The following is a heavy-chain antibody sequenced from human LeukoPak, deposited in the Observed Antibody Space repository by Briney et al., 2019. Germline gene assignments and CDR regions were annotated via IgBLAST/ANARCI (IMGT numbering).Heavy chain of an antibody. V-gene: IGHV3-33*01. CDR3: ARNNGRLGELSSYYFDY. D-gene: IGHD3-16*02. J-gene: IGHJ4*02. CDR1: GFTFSSYG. CDR2: IWYDGSNK. Sequence: GGSLRLSCAASGFTFSSYGMHWVRQAPGKGLEWVAVIWYDGSNKYYADSVEGRFTISRDNSKNTLYLQMNSLRAEDTAVYYCARNNGRLGELSSYYFDYWGQGTLVTVSS.